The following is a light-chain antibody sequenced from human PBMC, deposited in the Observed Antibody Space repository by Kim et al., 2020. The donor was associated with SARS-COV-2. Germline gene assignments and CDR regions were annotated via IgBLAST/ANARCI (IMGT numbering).Light chain of an antibody. CDR2: DVS. CDR3: SSYTSSSTRV. V-gene: IGLV2-14*03. Sequence: QSALTQPASVSGSPGQSLTISCTGTSSDVGGYNYVSWYQQHPGKASKLMNYDVSNRPSGGSNRFSGSKSGNTASLTISGLQAEDEADYYCSSYTSSSTRVFGGGTQLTVL. J-gene: IGLJ3*02. CDR1: SSDVGGYNY.